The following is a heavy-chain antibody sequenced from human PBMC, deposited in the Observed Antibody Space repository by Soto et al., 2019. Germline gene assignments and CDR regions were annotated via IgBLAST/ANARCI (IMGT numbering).Heavy chain of an antibody. CDR2: IIPISGTA. Sequence: QVQLVQSGAEVKKPGSSVKVSCKASGGTFSSYAISWVRQAPGQGLEWIGGIIPISGTANYAQKFQGRVTITADESTSTAYMELSSLRSEDTAVYYCARSQGSSTSLEIYYYYYYGMDVWGQGTKVTVSS. D-gene: IGHD2-2*01. CDR1: GGTFSSYA. V-gene: IGHV1-69*01. CDR3: ARSQGSSTSLEIYYYYYYGMDV. J-gene: IGHJ6*02.